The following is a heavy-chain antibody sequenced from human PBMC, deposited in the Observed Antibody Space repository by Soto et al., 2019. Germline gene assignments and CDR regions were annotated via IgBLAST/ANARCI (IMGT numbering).Heavy chain of an antibody. CDR2: IYYSGST. J-gene: IGHJ3*02. D-gene: IGHD4-17*01. CDR1: GGSISSGGYY. V-gene: IGHV4-31*03. Sequence: PSETLSLTCTVSGGSISSGGYYWGWIRQHPGKGLEWIGYIYYSGSTYYNPSLKSRVTISVDTSKNQFSLKLSSVTAADTAVYYCARLLLHTGAFDIWGQGTMVTVSS. CDR3: ARLLLHTGAFDI.